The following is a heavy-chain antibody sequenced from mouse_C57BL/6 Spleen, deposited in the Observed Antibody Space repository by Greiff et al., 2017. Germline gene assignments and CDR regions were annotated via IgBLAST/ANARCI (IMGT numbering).Heavy chain of an antibody. CDR2: IWRGGST. J-gene: IGHJ4*01. CDR1: GFSLTSFD. Sequence: VQLQQSGPGLVQPSQSLSITCTISGFSLTSFDVPWVRQSPGKGLEWLGVIWRGGSTDYNAAFMSRLSITKDNSKSQVFFKMNSLQADDTAIYYCAKHYHAMDYWGQGTSVTVSS. CDR3: AKHYHAMDY. V-gene: IGHV2-5*01.